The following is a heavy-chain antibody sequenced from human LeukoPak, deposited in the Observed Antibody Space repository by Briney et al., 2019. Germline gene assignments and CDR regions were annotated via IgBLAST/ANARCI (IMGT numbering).Heavy chain of an antibody. J-gene: IGHJ4*02. D-gene: IGHD1-26*01. CDR3: AREGRSEPFDY. V-gene: IGHV4-34*01. CDR1: GGSFSGYY. Sequence: SETLSLTCAVYGGSFSGYYWSWIRQPPGKGLEWIGEINHSGSTNYNPSLKSRVTISVDTSKNQFSLKLSSVTAADTAVYYCAREGRSEPFDYWGQGTLVTVSS. CDR2: INHSGST.